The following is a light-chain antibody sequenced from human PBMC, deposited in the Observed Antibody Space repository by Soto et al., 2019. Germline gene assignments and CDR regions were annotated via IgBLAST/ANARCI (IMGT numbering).Light chain of an antibody. V-gene: IGKV3-11*01. Sequence: EIVLTQSPATLSLSPGERATLSCRASQSVSSYLAWYQQKHGQAPRLLIYDASNRATGIPARFSGSGSGTDFTLTISSLEPEDFAVYYCQQRSNWPFTFGGGTNVEIK. CDR3: QQRSNWPFT. CDR2: DAS. J-gene: IGKJ4*01. CDR1: QSVSSY.